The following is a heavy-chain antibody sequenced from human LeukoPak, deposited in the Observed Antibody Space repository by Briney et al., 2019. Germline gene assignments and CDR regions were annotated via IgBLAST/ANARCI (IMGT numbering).Heavy chain of an antibody. CDR3: AREVSDLYGSYSCFDY. CDR1: GYTFTGYY. V-gene: IGHV1-2*02. D-gene: IGHD1-26*01. CDR2: INPNSGGT. Sequence: ASVKVSCKASGYTFTGYYMHWVRQAPGQGLEWMGWINPNSGGTNYAQKFQGRVTMTRDTSISTAYMELSRLRSDDTAVYYCAREVSDLYGSYSCFDYWGQGTLVTVSS. J-gene: IGHJ4*02.